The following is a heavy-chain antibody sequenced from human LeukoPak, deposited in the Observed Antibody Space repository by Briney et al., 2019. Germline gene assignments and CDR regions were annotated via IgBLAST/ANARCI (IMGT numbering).Heavy chain of an antibody. CDR2: IIPIFGTA. CDR3: AREAAGEPPAFDY. CDR1: GGTFSSYA. D-gene: IGHD3-10*01. J-gene: IGHJ4*02. V-gene: IGHV1-69*01. Sequence: SVKVSCKASGGTFSSYAISWVRQAPGQGLEWMGGIIPIFGTANYAQKFQGRVTITADESTSTAYMELSSLRSEDTAVYYCAREAAGEPPAFDYWGQGTLVTVSS.